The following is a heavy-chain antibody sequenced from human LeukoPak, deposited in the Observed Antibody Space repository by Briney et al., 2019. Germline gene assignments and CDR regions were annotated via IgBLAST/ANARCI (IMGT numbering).Heavy chain of an antibody. CDR3: ARGRPQLFSSGWSNKEGGIDY. J-gene: IGHJ4*02. V-gene: IGHV3-23*01. CDR2: ISGSGGST. CDR1: GFTFSSYA. D-gene: IGHD6-19*01. Sequence: QPGGSLRLSCAASGFTFSSYAMSWVRQAPGKGLEWVSAISGSGGSTYYADSVKGRFTISRDNARNSLDLQMNSLRAEDTAFYYCARGRPQLFSSGWSNKEGGIDYWGQGTLVTVSS.